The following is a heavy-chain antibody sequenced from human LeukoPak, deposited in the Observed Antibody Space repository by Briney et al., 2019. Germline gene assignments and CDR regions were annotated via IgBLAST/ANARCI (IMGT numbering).Heavy chain of an antibody. D-gene: IGHD1-1*01. CDR3: AKVDYWSPENYLDS. J-gene: IGHJ4*02. V-gene: IGHV3-23*01. CDR1: GFPFGSYA. Sequence: GGSLRLSCAASGFPFGSYAMTWVRQAPGKGLESVSVITDGADTYYADSVKGRFTISRDDSQNTVHLQMDNLRADDTAVYYCAKVDYWSPENYLDSWGQGTLVTVSS. CDR2: ITDGADT.